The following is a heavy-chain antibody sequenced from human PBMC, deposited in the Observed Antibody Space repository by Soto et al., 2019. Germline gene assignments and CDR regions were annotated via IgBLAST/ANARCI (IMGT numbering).Heavy chain of an antibody. CDR1: GFTFRTYA. CDR3: AKSVTTVTSLGYDY. Sequence: PGGSLRLSCAASGFTFRTYAMHWVRQAPGKGLEWVAVLSYDGTNKYYADSVKGRFTISRDNSKNTLYLQMSSLRAEDKAVYYCAKSVTTVTSLGYDYWGQGILVTVSS. V-gene: IGHV3-30*18. J-gene: IGHJ4*02. CDR2: LSYDGTNK. D-gene: IGHD1-1*01.